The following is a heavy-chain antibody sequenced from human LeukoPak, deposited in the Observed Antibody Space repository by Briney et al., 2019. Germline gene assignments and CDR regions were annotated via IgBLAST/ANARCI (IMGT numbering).Heavy chain of an antibody. V-gene: IGHV4-61*02. CDR2: IYTSGGT. D-gene: IGHD4-17*01. CDR1: GGSISSGSYY. Sequence: SETLSLTCTVPGGSISSGSYYWSWIRQPAGKGLEWIGRIYTSGGTNYNPSLKSRVTISVDTSKNQFSLKLSSVTAADTAVYYCARDVVGDYGDYVLDYWGQGTLVTVSS. J-gene: IGHJ4*02. CDR3: ARDVVGDYGDYVLDY.